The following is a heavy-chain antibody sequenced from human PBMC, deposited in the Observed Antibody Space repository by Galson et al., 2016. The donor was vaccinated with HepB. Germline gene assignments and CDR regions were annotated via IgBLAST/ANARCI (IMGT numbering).Heavy chain of an antibody. V-gene: IGHV3-30*04. J-gene: IGHJ6*02. CDR3: ATCHFYWTGYAYRDGLDV. D-gene: IGHD3/OR15-3a*01. CDR1: GFTFSNHA. Sequence: SLRLSCAGSGFTFSNHALHWVRQAPGKGLEWVALISYDTNNKYYADSVKGRFTISRDDSKNTLYLQMNSLRVEDTAVYYCATCHFYWTGYAYRDGLDVWGQGTTVTVSS. CDR2: ISYDTNNK.